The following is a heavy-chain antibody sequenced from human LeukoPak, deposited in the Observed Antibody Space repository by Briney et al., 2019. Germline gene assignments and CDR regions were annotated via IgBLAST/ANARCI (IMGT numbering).Heavy chain of an antibody. V-gene: IGHV3-20*04. D-gene: IGHD1-26*01. CDR3: ARECDRYRGSFPKDFDY. J-gene: IGHJ4*02. CDR2: INWNGCST. CDR1: GFTFDDYG. Sequence: GGSLRLSCAASGFTFDDYGRSWVRQAPGKGLEWVSGINWNGCSTGYADSVKGRFTISRDNDKNSLYLQVNSLRAEDTALYYCARECDRYRGSFPKDFDYWGKGTLVTVSS.